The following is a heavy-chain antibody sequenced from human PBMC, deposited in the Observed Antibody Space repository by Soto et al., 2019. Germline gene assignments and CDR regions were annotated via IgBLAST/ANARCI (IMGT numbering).Heavy chain of an antibody. CDR2: IWFDGRNE. J-gene: IGHJ6*02. CDR3: ARAFRGGDYSWNYYYYVMDV. Sequence: QVQLVESGGGVVQPGRSLRLSCAASGFTFNSYGMHWVRQAPGKGLEWVAVIWFDGRNEYYADSVKGRFTISRDNSKNTLNLQMDSLRGDDTAVYYCARAFRGGDYSWNYYYYVMDVWGQGTTVTVSS. D-gene: IGHD2-15*01. V-gene: IGHV3-33*01. CDR1: GFTFNSYG.